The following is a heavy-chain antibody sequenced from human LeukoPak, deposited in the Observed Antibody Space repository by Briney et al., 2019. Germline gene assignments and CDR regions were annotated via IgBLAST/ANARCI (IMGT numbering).Heavy chain of an antibody. CDR3: AKSGYNRFDY. CDR2: IYSGGST. D-gene: IGHD5-24*01. CDR1: GFTVSSNY. J-gene: IGHJ4*02. V-gene: IGHV3-53*01. Sequence: HPGGSLRLSCAASGFTVSSNYMSWVRQAPGKGLERVSVIYSGGSTYYADSVKGRFTISRDNSKNTLYLQMNSLRAEDTAVYFCAKSGYNRFDYWGQGTLVTVSS.